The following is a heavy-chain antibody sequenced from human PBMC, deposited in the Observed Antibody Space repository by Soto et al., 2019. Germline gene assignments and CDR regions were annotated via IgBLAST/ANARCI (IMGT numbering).Heavy chain of an antibody. D-gene: IGHD3-22*01. J-gene: IGHJ4*02. Sequence: SETLSLTCTVSGGSISNGGYFWSWIRQHPGKGLEWIGYIYYIGNTYYNPSLKSRVTISVDTSKNQFSLKLTSLTAADTAVYYCARRNYYDSRYYHFDDWGQGTLVTVSS. CDR3: ARRNYYDSRYYHFDD. CDR2: IYYIGNT. V-gene: IGHV4-31*03. CDR1: GGSISNGGYF.